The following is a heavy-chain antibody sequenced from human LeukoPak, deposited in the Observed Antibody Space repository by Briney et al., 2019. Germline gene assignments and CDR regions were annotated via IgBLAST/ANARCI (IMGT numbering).Heavy chain of an antibody. CDR1: GGTFSSYA. J-gene: IGHJ3*02. V-gene: IGHV1-69*13. CDR3: ARVRQTGTTSHAFDI. CDR2: IIPIFGTA. Sequence: ASVKVSCKASGGTFSSYAISWVRQAPGQGLEWMGGIIPIFGTANYAQKFQGRVTITADESTSTAYMELSSLRSEDTAVYYCARVRQTGTTSHAFDIWGQGTMVTVSS. D-gene: IGHD1-7*01.